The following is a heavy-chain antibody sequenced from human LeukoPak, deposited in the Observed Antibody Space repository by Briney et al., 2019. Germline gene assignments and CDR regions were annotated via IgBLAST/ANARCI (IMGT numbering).Heavy chain of an antibody. CDR1: GYTFTSYY. CDR3: ARVILWFGESHYYMDV. J-gene: IGHJ6*03. Sequence: ASVKVSCKASGYTFTSYYMHWVRQAPGQGLEWMGWISAYNGNTNYAQKLQGRVTMTTDTSTSTAYMELRSLRSDDTAVYYCARVILWFGESHYYMDVWGKGTTVTVSS. V-gene: IGHV1-18*04. D-gene: IGHD3-10*01. CDR2: ISAYNGNT.